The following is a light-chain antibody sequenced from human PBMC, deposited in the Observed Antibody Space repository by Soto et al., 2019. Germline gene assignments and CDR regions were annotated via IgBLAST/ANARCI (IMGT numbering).Light chain of an antibody. CDR1: QSVTSY. CDR2: DAS. V-gene: IGKV3-15*01. Sequence: EIVLTQSPGTLSLSTGERANLSCRASQSVTSYLACYQQKPGQAPRLLSYDASTRATVIPARFSGSVSGTEFTPTISSLQSQDFAVXXXXXXXXXPXXXXGQGTRGEIK. CDR3: XXXXXXPXXX. J-gene: IGKJ5*01.